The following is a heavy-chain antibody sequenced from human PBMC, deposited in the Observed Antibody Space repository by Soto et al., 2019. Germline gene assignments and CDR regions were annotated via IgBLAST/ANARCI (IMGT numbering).Heavy chain of an antibody. CDR3: GRDEPLRSLAFDI. CDR2: IYYSGST. J-gene: IGHJ3*02. Sequence: SETLSLTCTVSGGSIRSYYWSWIRQPPGKGLEWIGYIYYSGSTNYNPSLKSRFTISRDNAKNSLYLQMDSLRAEDTAVYYCGRDEPLRSLAFDIWGQGTMVTVS. CDR1: GGSIRSYY. D-gene: IGHD5-12*01. V-gene: IGHV4-59*12.